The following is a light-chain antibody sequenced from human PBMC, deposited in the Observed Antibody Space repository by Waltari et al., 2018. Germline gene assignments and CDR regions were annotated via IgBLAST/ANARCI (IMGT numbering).Light chain of an antibody. CDR2: DAS. CDR3: QQYDNLLPIT. J-gene: IGKJ5*01. CDR1: QDISNY. Sequence: DIQMTQSPSSLSASVGDRVTITCQARQDISNYLNWYQQKPGKAPKLLIYDASNLETGVPSRFSGSGSGTYFTFTISSLQPEDIATYYCQQYDNLLPITFGQGTRLEIK. V-gene: IGKV1-33*01.